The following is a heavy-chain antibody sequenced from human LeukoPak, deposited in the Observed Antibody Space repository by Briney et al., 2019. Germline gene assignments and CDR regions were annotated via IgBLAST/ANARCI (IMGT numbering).Heavy chain of an antibody. V-gene: IGHV3-74*01. D-gene: IGHD2-15*01. CDR2: INDDGSDT. CDR3: VRGGPSTWS. CDR1: GFTFKLYW. J-gene: IGHJ5*02. Sequence: GGSLRLSCAASGFTFKLYWMHWVRQVPGKGPVWVARINDDGSDTVYADSVKGRFTISRDDAKNMLSLQMNSLRGEDTAVYHCVRGGPSTWSWGQGTLVTVSS.